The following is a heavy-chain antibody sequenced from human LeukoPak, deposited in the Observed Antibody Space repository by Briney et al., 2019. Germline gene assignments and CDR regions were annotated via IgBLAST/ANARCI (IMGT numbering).Heavy chain of an antibody. CDR2: IKEDGSAT. D-gene: IGHD3-22*01. CDR1: GFTFSTYW. J-gene: IGHJ4*02. V-gene: IGHV3-7*02. Sequence: GGSLRLSCAASGFTFSTYWMTWVRQAPGKGPEWVANIKEDGSATYYVDSVKGRFTISRDNSKNTLYLQMNSLRAEDTAVYYCARGRGYDSGTYNYAFSDYWGQGTLVTVSS. CDR3: ARGRGYDSGTYNYAFSDY.